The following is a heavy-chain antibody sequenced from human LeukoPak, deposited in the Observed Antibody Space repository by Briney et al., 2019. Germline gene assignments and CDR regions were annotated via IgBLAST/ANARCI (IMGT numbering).Heavy chain of an antibody. Sequence: PSETLSLTCAVYGGSFSGYYWSWIRQPPGKGLEWIGETNHSGSTNYNPSLKSRVTISVDTSKNQFSLKLSSVTAADTAVYYCARARIAAAGSPYNWFDPWGQGTLVTVSS. CDR2: TNHSGST. CDR3: ARARIAAAGSPYNWFDP. J-gene: IGHJ5*02. D-gene: IGHD6-13*01. CDR1: GGSFSGYY. V-gene: IGHV4-34*01.